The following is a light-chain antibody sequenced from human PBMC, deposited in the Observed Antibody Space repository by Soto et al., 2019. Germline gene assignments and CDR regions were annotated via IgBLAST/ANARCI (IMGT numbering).Light chain of an antibody. CDR3: SSYTSSSTHV. J-gene: IGLJ1*01. CDR1: SSDIGAVTF. CDR2: DVN. V-gene: IGLV2-14*03. Sequence: HSALTQPASVSGSPGQSITISCTGTSSDIGAVTFVSWYQQHPGKVPKLMIFDVNRRPSGVSDRFSGSKSGNTASLTISGLQAEDEGDYYRSSYTSSSTHVFGSGTKLTFL.